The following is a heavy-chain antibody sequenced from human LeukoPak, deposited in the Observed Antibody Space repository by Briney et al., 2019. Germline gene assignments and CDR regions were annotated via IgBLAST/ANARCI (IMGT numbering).Heavy chain of an antibody. Sequence: QTGGSLRLSCAASGFTFSSYAISWVRQAPGKGLEWVSAISGSGGRAYYADSVKGRFTISRDNSKNTLYLQMNSLRAEDTAVYYCAKDQTYYYDSSQSDYWGQGTLVTVSS. D-gene: IGHD3-22*01. CDR3: AKDQTYYYDSSQSDY. CDR1: GFTFSSYA. CDR2: ISGSGGRA. V-gene: IGHV3-23*01. J-gene: IGHJ4*02.